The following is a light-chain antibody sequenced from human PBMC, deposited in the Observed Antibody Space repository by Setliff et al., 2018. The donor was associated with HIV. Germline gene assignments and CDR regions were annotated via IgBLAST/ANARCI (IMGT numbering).Light chain of an antibody. Sequence: QSALTQPASMSGSPGQSITISCSGTNSDIGSHDYVSWYQQHPGKAPKLIIFSVTYRPSGVSDRFSGSKSGNTASLTISGLQPEDEADYYCASHRDTNTLEVFGTGTKVTVL. CDR3: ASHRDTNTLEV. V-gene: IGLV2-14*03. CDR1: NSDIGSHDY. J-gene: IGLJ1*01. CDR2: SVT.